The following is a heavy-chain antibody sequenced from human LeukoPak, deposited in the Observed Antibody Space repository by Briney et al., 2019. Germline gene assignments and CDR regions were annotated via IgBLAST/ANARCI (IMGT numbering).Heavy chain of an antibody. CDR1: GFTFSSYG. J-gene: IGHJ4*02. V-gene: IGHV3-33*01. CDR2: IWFDGSNK. D-gene: IGHD7-27*01. CDR3: PRDRDWGCSYCSY. Sequence: GGSLRLSCAASGFTFSSYGMHWVRQAPGKGLEWVAVIWFDGSNKYYADSVKGRFTISRDNSKNTLYLQMNSLRAEDTAVYYCPRDRDWGCSYCSYWGQGTLVTVSS.